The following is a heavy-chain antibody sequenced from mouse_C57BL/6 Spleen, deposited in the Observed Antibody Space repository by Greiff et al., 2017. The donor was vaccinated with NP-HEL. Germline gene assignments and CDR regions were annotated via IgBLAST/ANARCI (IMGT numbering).Heavy chain of an antibody. D-gene: IGHD1-1*01. CDR2: IYPGDGDT. CDR3: ASYGSSYFDW. Sequence: QVQLQQSGAELVKPGASVKISCKASGYAFSSYWMNWVKQRPGKGLEWIGQIYPGDGDTNYNGKFKGKATLTADKSSSTAYMQLSSLAAEDSAGEGVASYGSSYFDWWGQGTTLTVSS. CDR1: GYAFSSYW. J-gene: IGHJ2*01. V-gene: IGHV1-80*01.